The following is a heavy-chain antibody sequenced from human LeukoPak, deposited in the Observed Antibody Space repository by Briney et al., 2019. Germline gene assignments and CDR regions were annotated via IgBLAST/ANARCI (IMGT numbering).Heavy chain of an antibody. CDR2: INHSGST. J-gene: IGHJ4*02. CDR3: ARGRGIVDY. V-gene: IGHV4-34*01. CDR1: GGSFSGYY. D-gene: IGHD1-26*01. Sequence: PSETLSLTCAVYGGSFSGYYWSWIRQPPGKGLEWIGEINHSGSTNYNPSLKSRVTISVDTSKNQFSLKLSSVTAADTSVYYCARGRGIVDYWGQGTLVTVSS.